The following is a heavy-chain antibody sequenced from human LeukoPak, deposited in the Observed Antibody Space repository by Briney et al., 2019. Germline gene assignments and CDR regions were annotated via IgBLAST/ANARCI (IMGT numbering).Heavy chain of an antibody. CDR3: ARDLSGDYDSSEIDY. D-gene: IGHD3-22*01. CDR1: GFTFSSYW. J-gene: IGHJ4*02. CDR2: VRQDGSQK. Sequence: GGSLRLSCAASGFTFSSYWMSWVRQAPGKGLEWVATVRQDGSQKYYVDSVKGRFTISRDNAKNSMYLQMKSLRAEDTAVYYCARDLSGDYDSSEIDYWGQGTLVTVSS. V-gene: IGHV3-7*01.